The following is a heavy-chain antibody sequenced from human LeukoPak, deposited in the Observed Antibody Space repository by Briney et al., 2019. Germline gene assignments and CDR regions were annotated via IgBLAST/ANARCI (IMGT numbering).Heavy chain of an antibody. CDR1: GGSFSGYY. D-gene: IGHD2-2*01. CDR2: INHSGST. V-gene: IGHV4-34*01. CDR3: ARGAGGYCSSTSCYDFDY. J-gene: IGHJ4*02. Sequence: SETLSLTCAVYGGSFSGYYWSWIRQPPGKGLEWIGEINHSGSTNYNPSLKSRVTISVDTSKNQFSLKLSSVTAADTAVYYCARGAGGYCSSTSCYDFDYWGQGTLVTVSS.